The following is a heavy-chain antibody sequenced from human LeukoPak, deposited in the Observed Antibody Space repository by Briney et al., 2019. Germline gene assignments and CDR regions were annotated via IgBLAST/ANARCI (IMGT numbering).Heavy chain of an antibody. V-gene: IGHV3-7*01. J-gene: IGHJ4*02. CDR2: INQDGSEK. CDR1: GFTSSHYW. Sequence: GGSLRLSCAASGFTSSHYWMHWVRQAPGKGLEWVANINQDGSEKHYGDSVKGRFTISKDNAKNSLHLQMNSLGVEDAALYYCVSSYGGPSNLWGQGTLVTVSS. D-gene: IGHD4-17*01. CDR3: VSSYGGPSNL.